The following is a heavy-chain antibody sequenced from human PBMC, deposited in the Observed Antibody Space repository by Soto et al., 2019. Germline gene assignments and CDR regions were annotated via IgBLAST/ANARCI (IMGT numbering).Heavy chain of an antibody. CDR1: GYSFTSYW. CDR3: AGGGVLGVITRTRDYCGMDV. V-gene: IGHV5-51*01. Sequence: GESLKISCKGSGYSFTSYWIGWVRQMPGKGLEWMGIIYPGDSDTRYSPSFQGQVTISADKSISTAYLQWSSLKASDTAMYYCAGGGVLGVITRTRDYCGMDVWGQGTTVTVSS. CDR2: IYPGDSDT. D-gene: IGHD3-10*01. J-gene: IGHJ6*02.